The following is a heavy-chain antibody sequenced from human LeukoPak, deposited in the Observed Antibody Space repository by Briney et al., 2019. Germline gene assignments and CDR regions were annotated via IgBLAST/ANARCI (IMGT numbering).Heavy chain of an antibody. CDR1: GVSFRSDS. D-gene: IGHD6-19*01. CDR2: INPRGTN. J-gene: IGHJ3*01. CDR3: ATEGLASAGSQWHALDL. Sequence: SETLSLTCAVSGVSFRSDSWTWIRQPPGRGLEWIGEINPRGTNNYHTSLKSRVSVSVDTSKKQFSLTLTSVTAADTALYFCATEGLASAGSQWHALDLWGQGTMVTVSS. V-gene: IGHV4-34*01.